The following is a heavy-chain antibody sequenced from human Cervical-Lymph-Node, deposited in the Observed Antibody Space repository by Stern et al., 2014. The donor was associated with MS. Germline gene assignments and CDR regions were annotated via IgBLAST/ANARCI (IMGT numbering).Heavy chain of an antibody. CDR3: TALNDSRPAFDI. CDR2: IKSKTDGGTT. Sequence: VQLVESGGGLVKPGGSPRLSCAASGFTFSNAWMSWVRQAPGKVLECVGRIKSKTDGGTTDYAAPVKGRFTISRDDSKNTLYLQMNSLKTEDTAVYYCTALNDSRPAFDIWGQGTMVTVSS. J-gene: IGHJ3*02. V-gene: IGHV3-15*01. D-gene: IGHD2-15*01. CDR1: GFTFSNAW.